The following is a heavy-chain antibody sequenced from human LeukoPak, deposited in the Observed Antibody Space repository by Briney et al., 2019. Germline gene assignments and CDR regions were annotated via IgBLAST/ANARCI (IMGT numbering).Heavy chain of an antibody. D-gene: IGHD1-26*01. Sequence: ASVKVSCKASGYTFTSYDINWVRQATGQGLEWMGWVNPNSGNTGYARKFQGRVTMTRSTSISTAYMELSSLRSEDTAVYYCAVDLVGTTNVFGYWGQGTLVTVSS. CDR1: GYTFTSYD. V-gene: IGHV1-8*01. J-gene: IGHJ4*02. CDR2: VNPNSGNT. CDR3: AVDLVGTTNVFGY.